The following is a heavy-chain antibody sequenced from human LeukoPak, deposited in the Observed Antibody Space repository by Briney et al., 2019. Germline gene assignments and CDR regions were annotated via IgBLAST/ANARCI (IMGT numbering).Heavy chain of an antibody. V-gene: IGHV1-46*01. CDR3: ARGLAAAEY. CDR2: INPTGGST. CDR1: GYTFTSYY. D-gene: IGHD6-13*01. Sequence: ASVKVSCKASGYTFTSYYIHWVRQAPGQGLEWMGIINPTGGSTNHAQEFQGRVTMTRDTSTSTVYMELSSLRSEDTAIYYCARGLAAAEYWGQGTLVTVSS. J-gene: IGHJ4*02.